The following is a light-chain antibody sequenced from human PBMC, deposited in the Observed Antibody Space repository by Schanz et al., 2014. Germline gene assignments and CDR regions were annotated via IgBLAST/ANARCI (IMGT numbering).Light chain of an antibody. CDR2: DVS. V-gene: IGLV2-11*01. CDR1: SSDVGGYNY. Sequence: QSALTQPRSVSGSPGQSVTISCTGTSSDVGGYNYVSWYQQHPGKAPKLMIYDVSKRPSGVSNRFSGSKSGNTASLTISGLQAEDEADYYCCSYAGSSTLSFGGGTKLTVL. CDR3: CSYAGSSTLS. J-gene: IGLJ2*01.